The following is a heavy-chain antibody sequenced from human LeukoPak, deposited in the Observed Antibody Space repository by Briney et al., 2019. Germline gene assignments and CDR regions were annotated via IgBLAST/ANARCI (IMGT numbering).Heavy chain of an antibody. CDR1: GFTFSSYW. V-gene: IGHV3-74*01. CDR2: INSDGSST. J-gene: IGHJ4*02. Sequence: GGSLRLSCAASGFTFSSYWMHWVRQAPGKGLVWVSRINSDGSSTSYADSVKGRFTISRDNAKNTLYLQMNSLRAEDTAVYYCARVEVAGLDFDYWGQGTLVTVSS. D-gene: IGHD6-19*01. CDR3: ARVEVAGLDFDY.